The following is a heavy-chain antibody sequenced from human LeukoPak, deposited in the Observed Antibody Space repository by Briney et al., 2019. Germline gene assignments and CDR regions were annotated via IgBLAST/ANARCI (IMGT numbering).Heavy chain of an antibody. D-gene: IGHD3-22*01. J-gene: IGHJ6*04. CDR2: INPNSGGT. Sequence: ASVKVSCKASGYTFNGYYLHWVRQAPGQGLEWMGWINPNSGGTNYVQKFQGRVTMTRDTSISTAYMELSRLRSDDTAVYYCARDDYDSSGYHTAADVWGTGTTVTVSS. CDR3: ARDDYDSSGYHTAADV. CDR1: GYTFNGYY. V-gene: IGHV1-2*02.